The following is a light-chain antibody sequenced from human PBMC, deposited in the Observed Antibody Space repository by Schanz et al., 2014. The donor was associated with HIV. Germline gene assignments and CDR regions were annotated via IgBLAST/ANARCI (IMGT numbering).Light chain of an antibody. V-gene: IGLV1-51*01. J-gene: IGLJ3*02. CDR1: TSNIGNNF. CDR3: AAWDDSLSGRV. CDR2: DND. Sequence: QSVLTQPPSVSAAPGQKVSISCSGSTSNIGNNFVSWYQQLPGTAPKLLIYDNDKRPSGVPDRFSGSGSGTSASLAISGLQSEDEADYYCAAWDDSLSGRVFGGGTKLTVL.